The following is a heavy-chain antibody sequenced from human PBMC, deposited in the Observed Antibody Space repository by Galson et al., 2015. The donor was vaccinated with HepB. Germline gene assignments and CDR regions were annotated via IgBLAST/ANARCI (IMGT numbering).Heavy chain of an antibody. CDR2: ISAYNGNT. CDR1: GYTFTSYG. D-gene: IGHD6-13*01. CDR3: ARILSLSREAAGQDDY. Sequence: SVKVSCKASGYTFTSYGISWVRQAPGQGLEWMGWISAYNGNTNYAQKLQGRVTMTTDTSTSTAYMELRSLRSDDTAVYYCARILSLSREAAGQDDYWGQGTLVTVSS. J-gene: IGHJ4*02. V-gene: IGHV1-18*01.